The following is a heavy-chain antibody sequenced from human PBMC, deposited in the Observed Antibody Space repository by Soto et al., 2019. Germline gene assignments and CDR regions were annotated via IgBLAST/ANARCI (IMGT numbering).Heavy chain of an antibody. V-gene: IGHV4-61*03. CDR2: TYFTGTT. CDR3: AREGRRISMIRGFDS. J-gene: IGHJ4*02. Sequence: WTWIRQPPGKGLEWIGYTYFTGTTDYNPSLKSRVTISADPSKNHFSLTLTSVTAADTAVYYCAREGRRISMIRGFDSWGQGILVTVSS. D-gene: IGHD3-10*01.